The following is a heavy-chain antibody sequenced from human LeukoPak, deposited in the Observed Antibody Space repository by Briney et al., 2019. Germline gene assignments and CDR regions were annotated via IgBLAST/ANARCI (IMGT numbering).Heavy chain of an antibody. D-gene: IGHD6-13*01. CDR1: GGSISSYY. Sequence: SETLSLTCTVSGGSISSYYWSWIRQPPGKGLEWIGYIYYSGSTNYNPSLKSRVTISVDTSKNQFSLKLSSVTAADTAVYYCARGEKAAGDASEFAYWGQGILVTVSS. J-gene: IGHJ4*02. CDR2: IYYSGST. V-gene: IGHV4-59*01. CDR3: ARGEKAAGDASEFAY.